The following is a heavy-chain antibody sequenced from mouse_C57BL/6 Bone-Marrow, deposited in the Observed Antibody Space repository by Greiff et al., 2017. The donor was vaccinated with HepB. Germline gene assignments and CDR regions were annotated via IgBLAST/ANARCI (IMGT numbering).Heavy chain of an antibody. CDR2: IYPGSGST. Sequence: QVQLQQPGAELVKPGASVKMSCKASGYTFTSYWITWVKQRPGQGLEWIGDIYPGSGSTNYNEKFKSKATLTVDTSSSTAYMQLSSLTSEDSAVYYCARATLPITTVEGDYAMDYWGQGTSVTVSS. CDR3: ARATLPITTVEGDYAMDY. D-gene: IGHD1-1*01. V-gene: IGHV1-55*01. J-gene: IGHJ4*01. CDR1: GYTFTSYW.